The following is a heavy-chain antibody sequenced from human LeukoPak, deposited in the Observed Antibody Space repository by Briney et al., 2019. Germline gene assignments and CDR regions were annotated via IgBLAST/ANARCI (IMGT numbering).Heavy chain of an antibody. Sequence: SETLSLTCTVSGGSISSYYWSWIRQPPGKGLEWIGYIYYSGSTNYNPSLKSRVTISVDTSKNQFSPKLSSVTAADTAVYYCARDRGDCSGGSCYLSDAFDIWGQGTMVTVSS. D-gene: IGHD2-15*01. J-gene: IGHJ3*02. CDR1: GGSISSYY. CDR2: IYYSGST. V-gene: IGHV4-59*01. CDR3: ARDRGDCSGGSCYLSDAFDI.